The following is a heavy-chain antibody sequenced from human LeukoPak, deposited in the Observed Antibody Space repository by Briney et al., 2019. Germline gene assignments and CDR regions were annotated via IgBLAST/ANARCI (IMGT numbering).Heavy chain of an antibody. CDR3: AKQYNYGYFEY. D-gene: IGHD5-18*01. CDR2: FSGSGGST. CDR1: GFTFSTYT. J-gene: IGHJ4*02. V-gene: IGHV3-23*01. Sequence: GGSLRLSCVASGFTFSTYTMNWVRQAPGKGLEWVSVFSGSGGSTDYADSVKGRFTISRDNSKNTLYLQMNSLRAEDTAVYYCAKQYNYGYFEYWGQGTLVTVSS.